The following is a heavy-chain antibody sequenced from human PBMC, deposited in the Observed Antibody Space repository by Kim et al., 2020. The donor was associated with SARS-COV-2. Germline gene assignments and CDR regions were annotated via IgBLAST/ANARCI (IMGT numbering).Heavy chain of an antibody. D-gene: IGHD4-17*01. CDR3: ARDFTGTRGYLDY. Sequence: YGDPGKGRFIIPKDNSKNTLYLQMNSLKTEDTAVYYWARDFTGTRGYLDYWGQGTLVTVSS. J-gene: IGHJ4*02. V-gene: IGHV3-33*01.